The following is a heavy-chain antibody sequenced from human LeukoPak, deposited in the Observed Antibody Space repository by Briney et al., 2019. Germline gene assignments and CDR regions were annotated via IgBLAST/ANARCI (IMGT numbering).Heavy chain of an antibody. CDR3: ARDGWTSNWFDP. CDR2: INPNSGGT. CDR1: GYTFTSYY. Sequence: ASVKVSCKASGYTFTSYYMHWGRHAPGQGLEWMGWINPNSGGTNYAQKFQGRVTMTRDTSISTAYMELSRLRSDDTAVYYCARDGWTSNWFDPWGQGTLVTVSS. D-gene: IGHD2-15*01. J-gene: IGHJ5*02. V-gene: IGHV1-2*02.